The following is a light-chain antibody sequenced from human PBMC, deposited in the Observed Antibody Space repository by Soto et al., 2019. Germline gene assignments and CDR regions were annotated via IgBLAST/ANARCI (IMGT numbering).Light chain of an antibody. J-gene: IGKJ3*01. CDR2: EES. CDR3: QQSYSSLGFT. Sequence: DIHLTQSPSSLSASVGDRVTITCRASQAITNNLAWYQQKPGNPPRLLIYEESTLHSGVPSRFSGRKVGTQFILTIDSLQPEDFATYYCQQSYSSLGFTFGPGTKVDL. V-gene: IGKV1-9*01. CDR1: QAITNN.